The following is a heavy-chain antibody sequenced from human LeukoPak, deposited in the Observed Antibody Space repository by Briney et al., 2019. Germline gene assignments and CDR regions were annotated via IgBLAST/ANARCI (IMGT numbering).Heavy chain of an antibody. CDR1: GYTFTSYA. Sequence: ASVKVSCKASGYTFTSYAMHWVRQAPGQRLEWMGWINAGNGNTKYSQKFQGRVTITRDTSASTAYMELSSLRSEDTAVYYCALSYYYDSSGYYYYYGMDVWGQGTTVTVSS. J-gene: IGHJ6*02. D-gene: IGHD3-22*01. CDR2: INAGNGNT. V-gene: IGHV1-3*01. CDR3: ALSYYYDSSGYYYYYGMDV.